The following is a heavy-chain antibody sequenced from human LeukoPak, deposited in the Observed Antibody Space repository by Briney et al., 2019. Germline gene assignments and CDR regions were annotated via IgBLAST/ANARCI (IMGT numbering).Heavy chain of an antibody. D-gene: IGHD6-13*01. J-gene: IGHJ5*02. CDR1: GGSITSGGYY. CDR2: IHQSGDT. CDR3: ARLIAADPQLDR. Sequence: RPSQTLSLTCTVSGGSITSGGYYWSWIRQPPGKGLEWIAYIHQSGDTYSNPSLKSRATVSMDRSRNQFSLNLSSVTAADTAVYYCARLIAADPQLDRCGQGILVTVSA. V-gene: IGHV4-30-2*01.